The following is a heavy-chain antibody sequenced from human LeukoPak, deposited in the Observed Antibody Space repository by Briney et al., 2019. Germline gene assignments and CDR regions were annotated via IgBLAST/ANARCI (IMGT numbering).Heavy chain of an antibody. Sequence: GASVKVSCKASGYTFTSYGISWVRQAPGQGLEWMGWISAYSGNTNYAQKLQGRVTMTTDTSTSTAYMELRSLRSDDTAVYYCARVYGIAAAGEGAYWGQGTLVTVSS. CDR3: ARVYGIAAAGEGAY. CDR1: GYTFTSYG. V-gene: IGHV1-18*01. D-gene: IGHD6-13*01. CDR2: ISAYSGNT. J-gene: IGHJ4*02.